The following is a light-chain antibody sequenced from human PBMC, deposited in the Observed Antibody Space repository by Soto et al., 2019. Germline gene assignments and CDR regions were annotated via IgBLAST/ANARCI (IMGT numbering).Light chain of an antibody. Sequence: QSALTQPPSVSGAPGQGVTISCTGSSSNIGAGYDVHWYQQLPRTAPKLLIYGSVNRPSGVPDRFSASKSGTSASLAITGLRPEDEADYYCQSYDSRLNGYVFETGTKLTVL. CDR3: QSYDSRLNGYV. V-gene: IGLV1-40*01. CDR2: GSV. J-gene: IGLJ1*01. CDR1: SSNIGAGYD.